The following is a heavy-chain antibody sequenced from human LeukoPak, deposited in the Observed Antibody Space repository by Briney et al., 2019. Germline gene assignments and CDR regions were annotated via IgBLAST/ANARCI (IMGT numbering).Heavy chain of an antibody. J-gene: IGHJ4*02. CDR1: GFTFSSYG. CDR2: ISYDGSNK. CDR3: AKSGYYFDY. D-gene: IGHD2-15*01. V-gene: IGHV3-30*18. Sequence: PGGSLRLSCAASGFTFSSYGMHWVRQAPGKGLEWVAVISYDGSNKYYADSVKGRFTISRDNSKNTLYLQMNSLRAEDTAVYYCAKSGYYFDYWGQGTLVTVSS.